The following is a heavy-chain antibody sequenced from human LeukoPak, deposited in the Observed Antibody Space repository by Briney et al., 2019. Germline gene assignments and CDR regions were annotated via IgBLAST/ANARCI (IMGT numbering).Heavy chain of an antibody. D-gene: IGHD3-3*01. CDR2: IYYSGST. V-gene: IGHV4-39*01. CDR3: ARHSYDFWSGYDYNYFDY. J-gene: IGHJ4*02. CDR1: AGSISSGSYY. Sequence: SETLSLTCTVSAGSISSGSYYWGWIRQPPGKGLEWIGSIYYSGSTYYNPSLMSRVTISVDTPKNHFSLKLSSVTAADTAVYYCARHSYDFWSGYDYNYFDYWGQGTLVTVSS.